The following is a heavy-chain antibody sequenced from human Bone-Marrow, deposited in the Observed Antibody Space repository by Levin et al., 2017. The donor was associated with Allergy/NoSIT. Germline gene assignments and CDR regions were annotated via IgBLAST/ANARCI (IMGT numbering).Heavy chain of an antibody. D-gene: IGHD3-22*01. V-gene: IGHV3-11*01. CDR3: ASPVAGGFSHYYDPRGFIFLA. CDR2: ISNTGYTK. Sequence: KLGESLKISCAASGFTFSDYYMNWIRQAPGKGLEWISYISNTGYTKSYADSVKGRFTISRDNTKNSLYLQMSSLRAEDTALYYCASPVAGGFSHYYDPRGFIFLAWGQGTQVTVSS. CDR1: GFTFSDYY. J-gene: IGHJ5*02.